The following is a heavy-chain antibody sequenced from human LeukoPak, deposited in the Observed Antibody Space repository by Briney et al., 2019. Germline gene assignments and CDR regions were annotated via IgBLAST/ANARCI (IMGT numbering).Heavy chain of an antibody. D-gene: IGHD4-23*01. CDR1: GFTFSSYS. CDR2: ISSSSSYI. CDR3: ANNIRGGNSFYDY. Sequence: PGGSLRLSCAASGFTFSSYSMNWVRQAPGKGLEWVSSISSSSSYIYYADSVKGRFTISRDNAKNSLYLQMNSLRAEDTAVYYCANNIRGGNSFYDYWGQGTLVTVSS. J-gene: IGHJ4*02. V-gene: IGHV3-21*04.